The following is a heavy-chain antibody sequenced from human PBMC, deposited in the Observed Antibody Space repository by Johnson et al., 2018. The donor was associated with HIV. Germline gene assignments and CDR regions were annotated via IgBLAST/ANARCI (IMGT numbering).Heavy chain of an antibody. CDR1: GFTFSSYD. D-gene: IGHD3-16*01. Sequence: QVLLVESGGGLVQPGRSLKLSCAASGFTFSSYDMHWVRQAPGKGMDWVAFISYDGRNEYYADSVKGRFTISRDNSKNALYLQMNSLRADDTAIYYCAKPPSMGADGFAIWGHGTMVTVSS. CDR3: AKPPSMGADGFAI. CDR2: ISYDGRNE. V-gene: IGHV3-30*18. J-gene: IGHJ3*02.